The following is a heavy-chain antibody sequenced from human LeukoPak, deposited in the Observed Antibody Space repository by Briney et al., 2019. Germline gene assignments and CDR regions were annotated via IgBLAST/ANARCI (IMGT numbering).Heavy chain of an antibody. J-gene: IGHJ4*02. Sequence: GGSLTLSCAASGFTFSSYSMNWVRQAPGKGLEWVSSISSSSSYIYYADSVKGRFTISRDNAKNSLYLQMNSLRAEDTAVYYCARETNYGDYAPDYWGQGTLVTVSS. V-gene: IGHV3-21*01. CDR1: GFTFSSYS. D-gene: IGHD4-17*01. CDR2: ISSSSSYI. CDR3: ARETNYGDYAPDY.